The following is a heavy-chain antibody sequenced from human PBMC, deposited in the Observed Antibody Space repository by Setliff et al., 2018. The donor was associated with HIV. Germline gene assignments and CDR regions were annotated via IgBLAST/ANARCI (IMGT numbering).Heavy chain of an antibody. D-gene: IGHD5-12*01. CDR3: ARSGYDPMPGAMAPILWYFDL. CDR2: IYTSGSI. J-gene: IGHJ2*01. V-gene: IGHV4-61*09. CDR1: GGSISSDSHY. Sequence: PSETLSLTCTVSGGSISSDSHYWNWIRQPAGKGLEWIGHIYTSGSINYNPSLKSRVTISVDTSKIQFSLKLSSVTAADTAVYYCARSGYDPMPGAMAPILWYFDLWGRGTLVTVS.